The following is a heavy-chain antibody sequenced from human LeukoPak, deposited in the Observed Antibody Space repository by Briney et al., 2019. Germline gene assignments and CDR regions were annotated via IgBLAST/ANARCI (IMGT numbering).Heavy chain of an antibody. Sequence: GASVKVSCKASGGTFSSYGISWVRQAPGQGLEWMGRIIPILGIANYAQKLQGRVTMTTDTSTSTAYMELRSLRSDDTAVYYCARDLGSGWQRNFDYWGQGTLVTVSS. CDR3: ARDLGSGWQRNFDY. V-gene: IGHV1-69*04. J-gene: IGHJ4*02. CDR1: GGTFSSYG. D-gene: IGHD6-19*01. CDR2: IIPILGIA.